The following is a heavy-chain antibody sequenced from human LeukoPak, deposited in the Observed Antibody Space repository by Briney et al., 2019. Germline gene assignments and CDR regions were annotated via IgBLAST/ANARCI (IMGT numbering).Heavy chain of an antibody. CDR1: GGSLSSSSYY. CDR2: IYYSGST. J-gene: IGHJ6*03. CDR3: ARVDGGSSGYSLRAYYYYYMDV. D-gene: IGHD3-22*01. V-gene: IGHV4-61*01. Sequence: SETLSLTCTVSGGSLSSSSYYWGWLRQPPGTGLEWIGYIYYSGSTNYNPSLKSRVTISVDTSKNQFSLKLSSVTAADTAVYYCARVDGGSSGYSLRAYYYYYMDVWGKGTTVTVSS.